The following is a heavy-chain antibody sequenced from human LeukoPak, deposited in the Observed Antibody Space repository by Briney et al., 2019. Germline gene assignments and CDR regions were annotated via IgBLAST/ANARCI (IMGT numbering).Heavy chain of an antibody. CDR1: GGSISSGDYY. CDR2: IYYSGST. D-gene: IGHD4/OR15-4a*01. CDR3: ARELTYADY. V-gene: IGHV4-30-4*01. J-gene: IGHJ4*02. Sequence: PSQTLSLTCTVSGGSISSGDYYWSWIRRPPGKGLEWIGYIYYSGSTYYNPSLKSRVTMSVDKSKNQFSLKLSSVTAADTAVYYCARELTYADYWGQGTLVTVSS.